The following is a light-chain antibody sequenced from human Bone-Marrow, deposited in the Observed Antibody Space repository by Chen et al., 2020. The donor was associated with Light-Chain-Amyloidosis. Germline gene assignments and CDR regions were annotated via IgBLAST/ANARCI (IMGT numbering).Light chain of an antibody. Sequence: DIVMTQSPDSLPVSLGERATINCKSSQSVFYRSKNKNYLSWDQQKPGQPPKLLIDWASTRESGVPDRFSGSGSGTDFTLTISSLQAEDVAVYYCQQCYSTPYTFGQGTKLEIQ. J-gene: IGKJ2*01. CDR3: QQCYSTPYT. CDR1: QSVFYRSKNKNY. CDR2: WAS. V-gene: IGKV4-1*01.